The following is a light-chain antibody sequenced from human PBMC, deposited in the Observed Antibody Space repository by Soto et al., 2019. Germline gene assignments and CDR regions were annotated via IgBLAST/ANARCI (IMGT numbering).Light chain of an antibody. CDR2: DAS. Sequence: DIQMTQSPCSLFASAGGGVTITCRASQDISNYLNWYQQKPGKAPKLLIYDASNLETGVPSRFSGSGSGTDFTFTISSLQPEDIATYYCQQYDNLPLTFGGGTKVDIK. J-gene: IGKJ4*01. V-gene: IGKV1-33*01. CDR1: QDISNY. CDR3: QQYDNLPLT.